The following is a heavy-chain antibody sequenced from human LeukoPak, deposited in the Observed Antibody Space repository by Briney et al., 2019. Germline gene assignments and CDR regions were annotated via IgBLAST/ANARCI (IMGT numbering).Heavy chain of an antibody. CDR1: GFTFSSYA. J-gene: IGHJ4*02. V-gene: IGHV3-30*04. CDR3: ARDRWEYNSGSYWNPLDY. CDR2: ISYDGSNK. Sequence: GGSLRLSCAASGFTFSSYAMHWVRQAPGKGLEWVAVISYDGSNKYYADSVKGRFTLSRDNAMNTLYLQMSSLRAEDTAVYYCARDRWEYNSGSYWNPLDYWGQGTLVTVSS. D-gene: IGHD3-10*01.